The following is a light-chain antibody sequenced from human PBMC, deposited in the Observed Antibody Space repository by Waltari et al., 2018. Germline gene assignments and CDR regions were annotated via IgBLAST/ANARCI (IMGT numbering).Light chain of an antibody. CDR2: DTS. Sequence: EIVSTQSPATLSLSPGARATLSGRASQSVSSYLAWYQQKPGQAPRLLIYDTSNRATGIPARFSGSGSGTDFTLTISSLEPEDFAVYYCQQRSNWPPTFGQGTKVEIK. V-gene: IGKV3-11*01. CDR3: QQRSNWPPT. CDR1: QSVSSY. J-gene: IGKJ1*01.